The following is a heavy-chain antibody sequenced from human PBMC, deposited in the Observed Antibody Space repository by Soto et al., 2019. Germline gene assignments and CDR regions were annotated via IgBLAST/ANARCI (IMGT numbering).Heavy chain of an antibody. J-gene: IGHJ4*02. Sequence: PGGSVKLYCAASGFSFSSYAMSWVRQAPGKGLEWVSAISGSGGSTYYADSVKGRSTISRDNSKNTLYLQMNSLRAEDTAVYYCAKEPPQAYCGGDCYSLWGQGTLVTVSS. V-gene: IGHV3-23*01. CDR3: AKEPPQAYCGGDCYSL. CDR2: ISGSGGST. D-gene: IGHD2-21*02. CDR1: GFSFSSYA.